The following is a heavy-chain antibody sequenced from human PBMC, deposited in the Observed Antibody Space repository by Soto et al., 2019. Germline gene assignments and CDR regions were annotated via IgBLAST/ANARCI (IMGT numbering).Heavy chain of an antibody. D-gene: IGHD2-2*01. Sequence: GGSLRLSCAASGFNLSSSAMNWVRQAPGKGLEWLSVISYDGSKKYYANSLKGRFTISRDDSKTPLYLQMHSLRADDKAVYYCTRDRCSGTSCYFRYWGQGTLVTVSS. J-gene: IGHJ4*02. V-gene: IGHV3-30-3*01. CDR2: ISYDGSKK. CDR3: TRDRCSGTSCYFRY. CDR1: GFNLSSSA.